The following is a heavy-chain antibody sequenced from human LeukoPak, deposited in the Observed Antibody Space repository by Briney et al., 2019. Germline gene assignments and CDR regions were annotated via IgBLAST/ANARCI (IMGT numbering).Heavy chain of an antibody. Sequence: SQTLSLTCAISGDSVSINSAAWNWIRQSPSRGLEWLGRTYQRSKWYNDYAVSVRSRITINSDISKNQFSLQLNSVTPEDTAVYYCARSPSPYSSGWYFDYWGQGTLVTVSS. J-gene: IGHJ4*02. CDR2: TYQRSKWYN. CDR3: ARSPSPYSSGWYFDY. D-gene: IGHD6-19*01. V-gene: IGHV6-1*01. CDR1: GDSVSINSAA.